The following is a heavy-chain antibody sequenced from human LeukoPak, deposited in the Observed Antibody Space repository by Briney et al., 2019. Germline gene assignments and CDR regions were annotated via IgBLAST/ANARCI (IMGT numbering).Heavy chain of an antibody. CDR2: IWYDGSNK. D-gene: IGHD3-22*01. V-gene: IGHV3-33*01. CDR1: GFTFSSYG. Sequence: GGSLRLSCAASGFTFSSYGMHWVRQAPGKGLERVAVIWYDGSNKYYADSVKGRFTISRDNSKNTLYLQMNSLRAEDTAVYYCARLGPTYYYDSSGYYPKDDAFDIWGQGTMVTVSS. CDR3: ARLGPTYYYDSSGYYPKDDAFDI. J-gene: IGHJ3*02.